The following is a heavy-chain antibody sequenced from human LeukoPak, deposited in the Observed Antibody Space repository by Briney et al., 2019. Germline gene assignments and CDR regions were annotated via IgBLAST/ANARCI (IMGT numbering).Heavy chain of an antibody. CDR1: GYTFTSYG. CDR2: ISAYNGNT. Sequence: ASVKVSCKASGYTFTSYGISWVRQAPGQGLEWMGWISAYNGNTNYAQKLQGRVTMTTDTSTSTAYMELRSLGSDDTALYYCARVRGYYDSSGPRDYWGQGTLVTVSS. V-gene: IGHV1-18*01. J-gene: IGHJ4*02. D-gene: IGHD3-22*01. CDR3: ARVRGYYDSSGPRDY.